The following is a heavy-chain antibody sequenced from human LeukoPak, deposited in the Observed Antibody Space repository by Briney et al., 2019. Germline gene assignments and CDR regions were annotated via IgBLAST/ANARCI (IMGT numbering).Heavy chain of an antibody. D-gene: IGHD3-16*02. CDR3: ASLSNSNKGAFDI. J-gene: IGHJ3*02. CDR2: IIPILGIA. V-gene: IGHV1-69*04. CDR1: GDTFSSYA. Sequence: SVKVSCKASGDTFSSYAISWVRQAPGQGLEWMGRIIPILGIANYAQKFQGRVTITADKSTSTAYMELSSLRSEDTAVYYCASLSNSNKGAFDISGQGTMVTVSS.